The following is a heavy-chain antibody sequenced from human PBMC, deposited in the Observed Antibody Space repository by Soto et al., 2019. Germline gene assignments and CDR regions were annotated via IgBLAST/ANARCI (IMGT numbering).Heavy chain of an antibody. D-gene: IGHD3-22*01. Sequence: SVKVSGKASGSTVISSAISWVRLARGHGLGWMGAIIPIFGTANSAQKYQGRVTITADESTSTAYMELSSLRSQDTAVYYCARGRVVSQTYYYGMDVWGQGTTVTVSS. J-gene: IGHJ6*02. V-gene: IGHV1-69*13. CDR3: ARGRVVSQTYYYGMDV. CDR2: IIPIFGTA. CDR1: GSTVISSA.